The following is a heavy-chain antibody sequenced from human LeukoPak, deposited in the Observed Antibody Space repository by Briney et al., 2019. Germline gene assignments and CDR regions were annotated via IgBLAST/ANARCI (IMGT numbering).Heavy chain of an antibody. CDR2: ISSSGSTI. CDR1: GFTFSSYE. CDR3: ARVEQQPFDY. V-gene: IGHV3-48*03. J-gene: IGHJ4*02. Sequence: GGSLRLSCAASGFTFSSYEMNWVRQAPGKGLEWVSYISSSGSTIYYADSVKGRFTISRDNAKSSLYLQMNSLRAEDTAVYYCARVEQQPFDYWGQGTLVTVSS. D-gene: IGHD6-13*01.